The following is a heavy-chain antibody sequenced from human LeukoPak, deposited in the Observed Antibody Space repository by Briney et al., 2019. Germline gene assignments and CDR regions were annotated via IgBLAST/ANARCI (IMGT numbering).Heavy chain of an antibody. D-gene: IGHD1-1*01. V-gene: IGHV4-59*01. CDR2: IYYSGST. Sequence: SETLSLTCTVSGGSISSYYWVWVRQPPGKELEWVGYIYYSGSTNYNPSLMSRVTISVDTSKNQFSLKLNSVTAADTAVYYCARAASGYYMDVWGNGTTVTVSS. CDR1: GGSISSYY. J-gene: IGHJ6*03. CDR3: ARAASGYYMDV.